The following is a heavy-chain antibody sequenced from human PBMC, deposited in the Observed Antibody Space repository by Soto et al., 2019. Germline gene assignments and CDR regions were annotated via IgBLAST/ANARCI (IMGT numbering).Heavy chain of an antibody. CDR3: TTDRKSRPAN. Sequence: GGSLRLSCAASGFTFSNAWMSWVRQAPGKGLEWVGRIKSKTDGGTTDYAAPVKGRFTISRDDSINTVYLQMNSLKIEDTGVYFCTTDRKSRPANWGQGTLVTVSS. J-gene: IGHJ4*02. CDR1: GFTFSNAW. V-gene: IGHV3-15*01. CDR2: IKSKTDGGTT.